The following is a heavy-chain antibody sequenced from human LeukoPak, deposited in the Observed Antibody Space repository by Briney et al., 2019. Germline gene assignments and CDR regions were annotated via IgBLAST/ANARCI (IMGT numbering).Heavy chain of an antibody. CDR3: ARQGDRGYSYRSDY. V-gene: IGHV3-23*01. CDR1: GFTFSSYA. Sequence: GGSLRLSCAASGFTFSSYAMSWVRQAPGKGLEWVSAISGSGGSTYYADSVKGRFTISRDNSKNTLYLQMNSLRAEDTAVYYCARQGDRGYSYRSDYWGQGTLVTVSS. J-gene: IGHJ4*02. D-gene: IGHD5-18*01. CDR2: ISGSGGST.